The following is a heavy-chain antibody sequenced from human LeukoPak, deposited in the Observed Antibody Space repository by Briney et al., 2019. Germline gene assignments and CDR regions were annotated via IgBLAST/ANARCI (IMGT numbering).Heavy chain of an antibody. CDR3: ANRGDQHY. CDR1: GFTFSGSA. J-gene: IGHJ4*02. Sequence: QSGGSLKLSCAASGFTFSGSAMHWVRQASGKGLEWVGRIRSKANSYATAYAASVEGRFIISRDDSKNTVYLQMNSLKTDDTAVYYCANRGDQHYWGQGTLVTVSS. CDR2: IRSKANSYAT. V-gene: IGHV3-73*01. D-gene: IGHD3-10*01.